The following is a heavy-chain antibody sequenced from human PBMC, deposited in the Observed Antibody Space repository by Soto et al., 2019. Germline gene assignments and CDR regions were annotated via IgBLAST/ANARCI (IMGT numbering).Heavy chain of an antibody. D-gene: IGHD6-6*01. V-gene: IGHV1-18*01. Sequence: GASVKVSCKASGYSFTNYGITWVRQAPGQGLEWMGWISAYNGDTHYTQRLQGRVTMTTDTSTSTAYMELRGLRSDDTAVYYCARVLQLVGYFYYYIDVWGKGPSVTVSS. J-gene: IGHJ6*03. CDR3: ARVLQLVGYFYYYIDV. CDR1: GYSFTNYG. CDR2: ISAYNGDT.